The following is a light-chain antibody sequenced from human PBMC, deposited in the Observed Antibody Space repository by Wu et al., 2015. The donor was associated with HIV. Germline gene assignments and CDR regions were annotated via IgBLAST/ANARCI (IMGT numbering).Light chain of an antibody. CDR1: QSVSSSY. J-gene: IGKJ3*01. CDR3: QHYGSSLLFT. CDR2: GAS. Sequence: EIVLTQSPGTLSLSPGERATLSCRASQSVSSSYLAWYQQKPGQAPRLLIYGASSRATGIPDRFSGSGSGTDFTLTISRLEPEDFAVYYCQHYGSSLLFTFGPGTKVAIK. V-gene: IGKV3-20*01.